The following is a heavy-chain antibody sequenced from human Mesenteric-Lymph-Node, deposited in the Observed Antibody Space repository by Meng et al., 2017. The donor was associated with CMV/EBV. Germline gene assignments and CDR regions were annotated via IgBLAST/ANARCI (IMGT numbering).Heavy chain of an antibody. CDR3: ARVDLVSGTYFDY. J-gene: IGHJ4*02. D-gene: IGHD3-10*01. Sequence: GSGGSISGSNWWSWVRQPPGKGLVWIGEIYHSGNINYNPYLKSRVTISVDKSKNQFSLKLISVTAADTAVYYCARVDLVSGTYFDYWGQGTLVTVSS. V-gene: IGHV4-4*02. CDR1: GGSISGSNW. CDR2: IYHSGNI.